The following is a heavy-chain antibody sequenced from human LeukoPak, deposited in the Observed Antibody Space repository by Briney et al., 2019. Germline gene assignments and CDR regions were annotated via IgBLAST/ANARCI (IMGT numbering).Heavy chain of an antibody. CDR2: INPNSGGT. Sequence: ASVKVSCKASGYTFTGYYMHWVRQAPGQGLEWMGWINPNSGGTNYAQKFQGRVTMTRDTSISTAYMELSRLRSDDTAVYYCARVTFEGVIVSRTFDYWGQGTLVTVSS. J-gene: IGHJ4*02. CDR1: GYTFTGYY. V-gene: IGHV1-2*02. D-gene: IGHD3-16*02. CDR3: ARVTFEGVIVSRTFDY.